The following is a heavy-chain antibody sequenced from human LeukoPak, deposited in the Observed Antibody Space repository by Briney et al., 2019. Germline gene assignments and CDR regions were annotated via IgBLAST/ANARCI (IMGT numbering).Heavy chain of an antibody. CDR1: GFTFSSYA. V-gene: IGHV3-30-3*01. Sequence: GGSLRLSCAAPGFTFSSYAMHWVRQAPGKGLEWVAVISYDGSNKYYADSVKGRFTISRDNSKNTLYLQMNSLRAEDTAVYYCARDLNSGSQSWGQGTLVTVSS. CDR3: ARDLNSGSQS. D-gene: IGHD1-26*01. CDR2: ISYDGSNK. J-gene: IGHJ4*02.